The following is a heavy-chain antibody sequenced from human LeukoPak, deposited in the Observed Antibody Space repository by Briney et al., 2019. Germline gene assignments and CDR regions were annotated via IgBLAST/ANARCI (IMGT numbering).Heavy chain of an antibody. CDR2: IYYSGST. Sequence: PSETLSLTCTVSGGSISSYYWSWIRQPPGKGLEWIGYIYYSGSTNYNPSLKSRVTISVDTSKNQFSLKLSSVTAADTAVYYCARQRRSSGYSHYWGQGTRVSVPS. CDR1: GGSISSYY. J-gene: IGHJ4*02. CDR3: ARQRRSSGYSHY. V-gene: IGHV4-59*08. D-gene: IGHD3-22*01.